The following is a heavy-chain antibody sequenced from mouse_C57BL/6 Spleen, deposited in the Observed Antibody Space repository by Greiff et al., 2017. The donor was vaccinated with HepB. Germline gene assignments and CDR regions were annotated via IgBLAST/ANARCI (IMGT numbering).Heavy chain of an antibody. CDR2: ISYDGSN. Sequence: EVQLVESGPGLVKPSQSLSLTCSVTGYSITSGYYWNWIRQFPGNKLEWMGYISYDGSNNYNPSLKNRISITRDTSKNQFFLKLNSVTTEDTATYYCATLGYYFDYWGQGTTLTVSS. J-gene: IGHJ2*01. CDR1: GYSITSGYY. CDR3: ATLGYYFDY. V-gene: IGHV3-6*01. D-gene: IGHD3-3*01.